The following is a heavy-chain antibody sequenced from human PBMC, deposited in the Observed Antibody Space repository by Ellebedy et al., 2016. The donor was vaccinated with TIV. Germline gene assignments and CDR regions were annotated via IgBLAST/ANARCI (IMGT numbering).Heavy chain of an antibody. CDR3: VIDRPGNSANADY. D-gene: IGHD4-23*01. J-gene: IGHJ4*02. V-gene: IGHV3-74*01. Sequence: GESLKTSCAASGLTFSNYWMHWVRQAPGKGLEWVSHISSDGSYTPYADSVKGRFTISRDNANNTLYLQMNSLRADDTSVYYCVIDRPGNSANADYWGQGTLVTVSS. CDR2: ISSDGSYT. CDR1: GLTFSNYW.